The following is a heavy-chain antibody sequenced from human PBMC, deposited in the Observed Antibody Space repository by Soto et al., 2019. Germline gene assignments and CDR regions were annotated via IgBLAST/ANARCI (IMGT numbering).Heavy chain of an antibody. J-gene: IGHJ5*02. V-gene: IGHV4-31*03. D-gene: IGHD4-17*01. CDR2: IFYSGAT. CDR3: ARVQPYDYGANSGWFDP. Sequence: QVQLQESGPGLVTPSQALSLTCSVSVGPISSGGYYWSWIRQHPGKGLEWIGYIFYSGATYYNPSLKSRSFISVDTSKNQFSLRLSSVTAADTAVYYCARVQPYDYGANSGWFDPWGQGTLVTVSA. CDR1: VGPISSGGYY.